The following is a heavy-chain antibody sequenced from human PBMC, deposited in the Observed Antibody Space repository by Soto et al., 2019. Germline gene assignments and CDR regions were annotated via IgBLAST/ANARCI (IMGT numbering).Heavy chain of an antibody. Sequence: PGWSLRLSCVASGFTFSAYSMNWVRQAPGKGLEWLSYISGDRAYIYYADSVRGRFTISRDNAENSLYLQMDNLRDEDTALYYRARQVYTVVTPMDFWGQGTLVTVSS. V-gene: IGHV3-48*02. CDR3: ARQVYTVVTPMDF. D-gene: IGHD2-21*02. J-gene: IGHJ4*02. CDR2: ISGDRAYI. CDR1: GFTFSAYS.